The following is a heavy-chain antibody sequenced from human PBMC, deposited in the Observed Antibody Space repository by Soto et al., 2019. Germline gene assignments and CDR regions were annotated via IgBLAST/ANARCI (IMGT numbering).Heavy chain of an antibody. Sequence: ASVKVSCKASGGTFSSYAISWVRQAPGQGLEWMGGIIPIFGTANYAQKFQGRVTITADESTSTAYMELSSLRSEDTAVYYCARDSPGGEQWLRRRNYYYYGMDVWGQGTTVTVSS. D-gene: IGHD6-19*01. CDR2: IIPIFGTA. J-gene: IGHJ6*02. V-gene: IGHV1-69*13. CDR1: GGTFSSYA. CDR3: ARDSPGGEQWLRRRNYYYYGMDV.